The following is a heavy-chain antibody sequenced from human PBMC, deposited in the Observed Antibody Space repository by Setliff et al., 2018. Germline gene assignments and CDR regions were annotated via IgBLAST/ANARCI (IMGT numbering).Heavy chain of an antibody. Sequence: GASVKVSCKASGYTFTNYGISWVRQAPGQGLEWMGLVDPEDGETIYAEKFQGRVTITADTSTDTAYMELSSLRSEDTAVYYCARGIKNYYGSGSFYNWGQGTPVTV. CDR2: VDPEDGET. D-gene: IGHD3-10*01. CDR3: ARGIKNYYGSGSFYN. V-gene: IGHV1-69-2*01. J-gene: IGHJ4*02. CDR1: GYTFTNYG.